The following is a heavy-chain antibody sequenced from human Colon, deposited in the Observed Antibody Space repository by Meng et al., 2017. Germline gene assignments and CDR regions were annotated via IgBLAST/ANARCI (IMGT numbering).Heavy chain of an antibody. CDR2: VSHTGST. V-gene: IGHV4-31*01. D-gene: IGHD1-26*01. CDR3: ARGSGTLRHFDY. J-gene: IGHJ4*02. Sequence: QVQLPEAGPGLVKPSQTLSLTCTVSGGSISNGFFFWSWIRQHPLKGLEWIGSVSHTGSTSYNPSIQSLVTISRDTPKNQFSLNLTAVTAADTAVYFCARGSGTLRHFDYWGQGTLVTVSS. CDR1: GGSISNGFFF.